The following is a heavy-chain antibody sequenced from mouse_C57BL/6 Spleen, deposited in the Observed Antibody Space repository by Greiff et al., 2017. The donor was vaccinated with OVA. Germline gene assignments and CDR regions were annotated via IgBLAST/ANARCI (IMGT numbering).Heavy chain of an antibody. CDR2: FYPGSGSI. Sequence: QVQLQQSGAELVKPGASVKLSCKASGYTFTEYTIHWVKQRSGQGLEWIGWFYPGSGSIKYNEKFKDKATLTADKSSRTVYRGLSRLTSEDSAVYVCARHEDGDDYDEETWFAYWGQGTLVTVSA. J-gene: IGHJ3*01. D-gene: IGHD2-4*01. CDR1: GYTFTEYT. CDR3: ARHEDGDDYDEETWFAY. V-gene: IGHV1-62-2*01.